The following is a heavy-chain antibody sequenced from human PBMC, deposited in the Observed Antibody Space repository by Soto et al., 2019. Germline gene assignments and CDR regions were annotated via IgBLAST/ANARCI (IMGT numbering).Heavy chain of an antibody. CDR1: GFIFSTYA. CDR3: AKAYGDYTIDF. J-gene: IGHJ4*02. D-gene: IGHD4-17*01. Sequence: GGSLRLSCEASGFIFSTYAMAWVRQTPGKGLECVSAISGSGGSTYSADSVKGRFTISRDNSKNTLYLQMNSLRAEDTAVYYCAKAYGDYTIDFWGQGTLVTVSS. V-gene: IGHV3-23*01. CDR2: ISGSGGST.